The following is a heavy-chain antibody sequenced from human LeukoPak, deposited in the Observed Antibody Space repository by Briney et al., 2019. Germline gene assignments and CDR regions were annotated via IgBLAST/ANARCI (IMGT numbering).Heavy chain of an antibody. D-gene: IGHD5-18*01. CDR2: ISYDGSNK. CDR3: AKVSGYSYGLGGDY. V-gene: IGHV3-30*18. CDR1: GFTFSSYG. J-gene: IGHJ4*02. Sequence: GGSLRLSCAASGFTFSSYGMHWVRQAPGKGLEWVAVISYDGSNKYYADSVKGRFTISRDNSKNTLYLQMNSLRAEDTAVYYCAKVSGYSYGLGGDYWSQGTLVTVSS.